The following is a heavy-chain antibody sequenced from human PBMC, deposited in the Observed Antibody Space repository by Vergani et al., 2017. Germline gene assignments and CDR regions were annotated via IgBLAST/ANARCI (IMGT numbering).Heavy chain of an antibody. V-gene: IGHV3-23*01. Sequence: EVQLLESGGGLVQPGGSLRLSCAASGFTFSSYAMSWVRQVPGKGLEWVSGISGSGGNTYYANSVKGRFTISRDNSKNTLYLQMNSLRADDTAVYYCAKGVYGSSTSGYEGRGYYYGMGVWGQGTTVTFSS. J-gene: IGHJ6*02. CDR3: AKGVYGSSTSGYEGRGYYYGMGV. CDR1: GFTFSSYA. CDR2: ISGSGGNT. D-gene: IGHD2-2*01.